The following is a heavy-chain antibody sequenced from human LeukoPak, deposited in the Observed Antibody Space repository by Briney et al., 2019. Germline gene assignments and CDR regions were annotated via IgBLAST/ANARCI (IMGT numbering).Heavy chain of an antibody. CDR2: INHSGGT. J-gene: IGHJ4*02. V-gene: IGHV4-34*01. Sequence: GSLRLSCAASGFTFNTYGMHWVRQLPGKGLEWIGEINHSGGTNYNPSLKSRVTISVDTSKNQFSLKLSSVTAADTAVYYCARRVWGAAMVNYWGQGTLVTVSS. CDR1: GFTFNTYG. CDR3: ARRVWGAAMVNY. D-gene: IGHD5-18*01.